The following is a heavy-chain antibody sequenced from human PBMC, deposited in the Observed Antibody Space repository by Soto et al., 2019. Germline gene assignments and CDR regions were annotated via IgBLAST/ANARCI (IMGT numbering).Heavy chain of an antibody. V-gene: IGHV1-18*01. D-gene: IGHD3-10*02. Sequence: QVQLVQSGAEVKKPGASVKVSCKASGYTFTSYGISWVRQTPGQGLEWMRWISAYNGNTNYAQKLQVRVTRTTDTYASTAYMELRSLRSDHTAVYYCESVPYDVWYFDLWGRGTLVTFSS. CDR3: ESVPYDVWYFDL. J-gene: IGHJ2*01. CDR1: GYTFTSYG. CDR2: ISAYNGNT.